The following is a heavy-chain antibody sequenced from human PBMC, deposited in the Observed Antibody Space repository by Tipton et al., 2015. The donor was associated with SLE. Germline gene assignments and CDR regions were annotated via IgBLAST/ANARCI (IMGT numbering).Heavy chain of an antibody. V-gene: IGHV3-11*01. CDR1: GFKFSDYY. J-gene: IGHJ3*02. CDR2: ISGSGDNI. D-gene: IGHD4-17*01. CDR3: ARDLDYGDYKDAFNM. Sequence: SLRLSCEASGFKFSDYYMSWIRQTPEKGLEWVSCISGSGDNIQYADSVRGRFTISRDNAKNSLFLQMNSLRAEDTAVYYCARDLDYGDYKDAFNMWGQGTMITVSS.